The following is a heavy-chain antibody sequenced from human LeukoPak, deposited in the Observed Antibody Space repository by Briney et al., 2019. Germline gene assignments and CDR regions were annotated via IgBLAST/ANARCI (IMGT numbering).Heavy chain of an antibody. CDR1: GFTFSSYG. J-gene: IGHJ4*02. V-gene: IGHV3-30*19. CDR2: IWYDGSNK. CDR3: ASEGDGGGEVDY. D-gene: IGHD2-15*01. Sequence: GGSLRLSCVASGFTFSSYGMHWVRQAPGKGLEWVAVIWYDGSNKYYADSVKGRFTISRDNSKNTLYLQMNSLRAEDTAVYYCASEGDGGGEVDYWGQGTLVTVSS.